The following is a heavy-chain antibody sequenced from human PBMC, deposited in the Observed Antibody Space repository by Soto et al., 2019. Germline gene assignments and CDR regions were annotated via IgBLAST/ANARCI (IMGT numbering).Heavy chain of an antibody. J-gene: IGHJ6*02. CDR1: GYTFTSYD. D-gene: IGHD2-2*01. CDR2: MNPNSGNT. CDR3: AREGIGYCSSTSCPLGMDV. V-gene: IGHV1-8*01. Sequence: ASVKVSCKASGYTFTSYDINWVRQATGQGLEWMGWMNPNSGNTGYAQKFQGRVTMTRNTSISTAYMELSSLRSEDTAVYYCAREGIGYCSSTSCPLGMDVWGQGTTVTVSS.